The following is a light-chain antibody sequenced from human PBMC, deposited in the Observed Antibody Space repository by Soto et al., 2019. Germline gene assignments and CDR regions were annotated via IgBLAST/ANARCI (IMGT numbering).Light chain of an antibody. Sequence: QSALTQPASVSGSPGQSITISCTGTSSDVGSYNLVSWYQQHPGKAPKLMIYEGSKRPSGVSNLFSGSKSGNTASLTISGRQAEDEAYYYCCSYAGSSTYVFGTGTKLTVL. CDR1: SSDVGSYNL. J-gene: IGLJ1*01. CDR2: EGS. CDR3: CSYAGSSTYV. V-gene: IGLV2-23*01.